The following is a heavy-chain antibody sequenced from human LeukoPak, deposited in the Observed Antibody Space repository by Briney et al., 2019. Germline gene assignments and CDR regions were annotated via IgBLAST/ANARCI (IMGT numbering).Heavy chain of an antibody. J-gene: IGHJ6*03. CDR3: ARHAAAASPYYYMDV. CDR1: GVSITSYY. D-gene: IGHD6-13*01. V-gene: IGHV4-4*07. CDR2: IHSSGST. Sequence: SETLSLTCTVSGVSITSYYWTWIRQPAGKGLEWIGRIHSSGSTNYNPSLKSRVTMSVDTSKNQFSLKLSSVTAADTAVYYCARHAAAASPYYYMDVWGKGTTVTISS.